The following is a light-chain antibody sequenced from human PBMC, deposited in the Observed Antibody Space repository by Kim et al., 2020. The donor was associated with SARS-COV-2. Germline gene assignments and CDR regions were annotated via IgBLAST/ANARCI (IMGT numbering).Light chain of an antibody. J-gene: IGLJ2*01. V-gene: IGLV1-51*01. CDR2: DNN. Sequence: QSVLTQPPSVSAAPGQKVKISCSGSSSNIGNNYVSWYQQLPGTAPKLLIYDNNKRPSGIPDRSSGSKSGTSATLGITGLQTGDEADYYCGTWDSSLSAVVFGGGTQMTVL. CDR3: GTWDSSLSAVV. CDR1: SSNIGNNY.